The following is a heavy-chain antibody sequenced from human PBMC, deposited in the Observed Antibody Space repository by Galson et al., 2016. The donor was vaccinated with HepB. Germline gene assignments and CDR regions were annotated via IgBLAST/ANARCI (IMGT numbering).Heavy chain of an antibody. CDR3: ARRDIPMANDY. CDR1: GFTFSTYA. Sequence: SLRLSCAASGFTFSTYAMHWVRQAPGKGQVWVSRINGDGSSTSYADYVKGRFTISRDNAKNTLYLQMNSLRAEDTAVYFCARRDIPMANDYWGQGVLVTVSS. CDR2: INGDGSST. D-gene: IGHD5-18*01. V-gene: IGHV3-74*01. J-gene: IGHJ4*02.